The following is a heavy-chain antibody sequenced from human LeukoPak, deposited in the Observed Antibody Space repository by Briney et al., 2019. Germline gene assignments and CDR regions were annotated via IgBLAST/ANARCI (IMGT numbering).Heavy chain of an antibody. V-gene: IGHV4-34*01. CDR2: INHSGST. J-gene: IGHJ6*03. Sequence: SETLSLTCAVYGGSFSGYYWSWIRQPPGKGVEWIGEINHSGSTNYNPSLKSRVTISVDTSKNQFSLKLSSVTAADTAVYYCARGRRVPARKPRNYYYYMDVWGKGTTVTVSS. D-gene: IGHD2-2*01. CDR1: GGSFSGYY. CDR3: ARGRRVPARKPRNYYYYMDV.